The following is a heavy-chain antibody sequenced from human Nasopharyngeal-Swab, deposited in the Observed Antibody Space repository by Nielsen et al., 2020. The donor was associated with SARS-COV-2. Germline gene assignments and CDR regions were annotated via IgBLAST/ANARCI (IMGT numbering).Heavy chain of an antibody. CDR3: VRLSIATAGVDY. Sequence: ETLSLTCAASGFTFSDYWMSWVRQAPGKGLEWVANINQDGSEKYYLDSVEGRFTISRDNPKSSLYLQMNSLRAEDTAVFYCVRLSIATAGVDYWGQGTLVTVSS. CDR2: INQDGSEK. CDR1: GFTFSDYW. D-gene: IGHD6-13*01. J-gene: IGHJ4*02. V-gene: IGHV3-7*01.